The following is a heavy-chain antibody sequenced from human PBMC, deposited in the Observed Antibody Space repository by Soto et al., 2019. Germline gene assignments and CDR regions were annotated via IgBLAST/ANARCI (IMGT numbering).Heavy chain of an antibody. Sequence: GGSLRLSCAASGFTFNNYAINWVSQAPGKGLEWVATISGTGGSTYYADSVKGRFTISRDNSKNTLYLQMNSLRVEDTAVYYCAKDRLGGNFDYWGQGTQVTVSS. V-gene: IGHV3-23*01. CDR2: ISGTGGST. J-gene: IGHJ4*02. CDR3: AKDRLGGNFDY. CDR1: GFTFNNYA.